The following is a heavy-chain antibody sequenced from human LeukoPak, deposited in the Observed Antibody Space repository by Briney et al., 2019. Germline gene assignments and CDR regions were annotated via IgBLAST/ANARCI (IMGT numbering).Heavy chain of an antibody. V-gene: IGHV3-7*03. CDR1: GFTFSSYW. CDR2: IKQDGSEK. D-gene: IGHD6-13*01. Sequence: GGSLRLSCAVSGFTFSSYWMNWVRQAPGKGLEWVANIKQDGSEKYYVDSVKGRFTISRDNAKNSLYLQMNSLRAEDTAVYYCAKDLVAAAGTDYYYYGMDVWGQGTTVTVSS. J-gene: IGHJ6*02. CDR3: AKDLVAAAGTDYYYYGMDV.